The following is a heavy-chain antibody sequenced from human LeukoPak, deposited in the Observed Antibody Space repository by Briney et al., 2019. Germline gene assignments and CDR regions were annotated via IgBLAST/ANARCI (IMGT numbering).Heavy chain of an antibody. CDR3: ARHVEMATIIDY. D-gene: IGHD5-12*01. Sequence: GSLRLSCAASGFTFRSYAMSWVRQAPGKGLEWIGEINHSGSTNYNPSLKSRVTISVDTSKNQFSLKLSSVTAADTAVYYCARHVEMATIIDYWGQGTPVTVSS. CDR2: INHSGST. CDR1: GFTFRSYA. J-gene: IGHJ4*02. V-gene: IGHV4-34*01.